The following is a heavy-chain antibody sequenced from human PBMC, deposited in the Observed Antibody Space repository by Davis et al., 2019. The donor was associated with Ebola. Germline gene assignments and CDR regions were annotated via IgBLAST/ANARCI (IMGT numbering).Heavy chain of an antibody. V-gene: IGHV1-46*01. CDR3: ARANFYDDSGHYTDPYYFDY. Sequence: ASVKVSCKASGYTFTNFYMHWVRQAPGQGLEWMGIINPSGGSTTYVQELQGRVTMTRDTSASTVYMELSSLRSENTAVYYCARANFYDDSGHYTDPYYFDYWGQGTLVTVSS. CDR2: INPSGGST. D-gene: IGHD3-22*01. CDR1: GYTFTNFY. J-gene: IGHJ4*02.